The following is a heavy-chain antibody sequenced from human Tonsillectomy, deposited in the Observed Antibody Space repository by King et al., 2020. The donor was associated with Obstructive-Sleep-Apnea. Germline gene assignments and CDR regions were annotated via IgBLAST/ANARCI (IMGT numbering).Heavy chain of an antibody. V-gene: IGHV3-30*03. CDR2: ISYVGSNK. D-gene: IGHD3-22*01. CDR1: VFTFSSYG. Sequence: VQLVESGGGVVQPGRSLRLSCAASVFTFSSYGMHWVRQAPGKGLEWVAIISYVGSNKYYADSVKGRFTISRDNSKKTLHLQMNSLRAGDTAVYYCSSGYVFFDYWGQGTLVTVPS. CDR3: SSGYVFFDY. J-gene: IGHJ4*02.